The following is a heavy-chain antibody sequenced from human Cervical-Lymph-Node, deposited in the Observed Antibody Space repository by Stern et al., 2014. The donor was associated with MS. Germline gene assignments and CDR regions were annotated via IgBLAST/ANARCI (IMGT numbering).Heavy chain of an antibody. Sequence: QVTLRESGPVLVKPTETLTLTCTVSGFSLSNDGMGVTWIRQPPGKALEWLGQIFSNDKKSYSTSLKSRLTISKDTSKSQVVLTMTNMDPVDTATYYCARIPFSSGWNGYDFWGQGILVTVSS. V-gene: IGHV2-26*01. CDR2: IFSNDKK. D-gene: IGHD6-19*01. J-gene: IGHJ4*02. CDR3: ARIPFSSGWNGYDF. CDR1: GFSLSNDGMG.